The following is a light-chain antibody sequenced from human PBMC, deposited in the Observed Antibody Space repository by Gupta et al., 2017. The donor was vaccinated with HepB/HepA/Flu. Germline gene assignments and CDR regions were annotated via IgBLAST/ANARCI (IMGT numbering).Light chain of an antibody. CDR2: GAS. CDR1: QSLSSSY. Sequence: EIVLTHSPGTLSLSPGGRATLSCRASQSLSSSYLAWYQQKPGQAPRLLIYGASTRATGIPDRFSGSGSGTDFTLTISRLEPEDFAVYYCQQYRSTPLTFGGGTKVEIK. CDR3: QQYRSTPLT. V-gene: IGKV3-20*01. J-gene: IGKJ4*01.